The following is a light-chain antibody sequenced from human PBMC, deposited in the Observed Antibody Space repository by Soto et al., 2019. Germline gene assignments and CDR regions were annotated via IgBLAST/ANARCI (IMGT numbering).Light chain of an antibody. Sequence: QSALTQPRSVSGSPGRSVTISCTGTSSDVGGYNYVSWYQQHPGKAPKLMIYDVTKRPSGVPDRFSGSKSGNTASLTISGLQAEDEADYYCCSYAGSYTFVFGTGTQVTVL. J-gene: IGLJ1*01. CDR2: DVT. V-gene: IGLV2-11*01. CDR3: CSYAGSYTFV. CDR1: SSDVGGYNY.